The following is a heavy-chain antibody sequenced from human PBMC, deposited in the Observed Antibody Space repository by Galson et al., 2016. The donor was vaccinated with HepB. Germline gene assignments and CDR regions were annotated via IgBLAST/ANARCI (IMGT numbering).Heavy chain of an antibody. J-gene: IGHJ4*02. CDR1: GFSISDHY. D-gene: IGHD2-15*01. Sequence: SLRLSCAASGFSISDHYMDWVRQAPGKGLEWVARSRNKANSYTTEYAASVEGRFTVSRGESENSLYLQMNSLEAEDSAVYYCARTGYCGAGACSSYYSKYWGPGPLVTVSS. CDR3: ARTGYCGAGACSSYYSKY. V-gene: IGHV3-72*01. CDR2: SRNKANSYTT.